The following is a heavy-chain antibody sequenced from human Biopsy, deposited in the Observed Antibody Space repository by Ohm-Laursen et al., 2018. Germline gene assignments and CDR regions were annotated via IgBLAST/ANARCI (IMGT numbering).Heavy chain of an antibody. Sequence: ASVKVSCKAPGGTFSNYGVNWVRQAPGQGLEWLGGNIPILGTGNYAQKFQDRVTVAADTSTSTATMELRILRSDDTAVYYCATKLTGYFHHWGQGILVIVSS. CDR1: GGTFSNYG. CDR2: NIPILGTG. CDR3: ATKLTGYFHH. J-gene: IGHJ1*01. V-gene: IGHV1-69*06. D-gene: IGHD3-9*01.